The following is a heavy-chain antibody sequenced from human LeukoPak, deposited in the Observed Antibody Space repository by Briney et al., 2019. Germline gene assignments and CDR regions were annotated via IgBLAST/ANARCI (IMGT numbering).Heavy chain of an antibody. CDR2: ISWNSGSI. CDR1: GFTFDDYA. Sequence: GGSLRLSCAASGFTFDDYAMHWVRQAPGKGLEWVSGISWNSGSIGYADSVKGRFTISRDNAKNSLYLQMNSLRAEDTALYYCAKDAHHYYDSSGFDHWGQGTLVTVSS. D-gene: IGHD3-22*01. CDR3: AKDAHHYYDSSGFDH. V-gene: IGHV3-9*01. J-gene: IGHJ4*02.